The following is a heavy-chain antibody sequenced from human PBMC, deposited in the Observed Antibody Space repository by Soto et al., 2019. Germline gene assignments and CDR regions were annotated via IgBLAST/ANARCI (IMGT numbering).Heavy chain of an antibody. V-gene: IGHV2-5*02. CDR1: GFSLSTSGVG. CDR3: AHSYSCIGDSCYYNISWLDP. J-gene: IGHJ5*02. CDR2: IYWDDDK. Sequence: QITLKESGPTLVKPTQTLTLTCTFSGFSLSTSGVGVGWIRQPPGKALEWLALIYWDDDKRYSPSLKSRLTITTDTNKNQVVLTMTNMDPVDTATYYCAHSYSCIGDSCYYNISWLDPWGQGTLVTVSS. D-gene: IGHD2-15*01.